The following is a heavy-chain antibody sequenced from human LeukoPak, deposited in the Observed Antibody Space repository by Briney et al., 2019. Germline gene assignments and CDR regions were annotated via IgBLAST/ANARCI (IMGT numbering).Heavy chain of an antibody. CDR2: ISYDGSNK. D-gene: IGHD4-17*01. CDR1: GFTFSSYA. CDR3: ARETGSAVGSTDFDY. Sequence: PGGSLRLSCAASGFTFSSYAIHWVRQAPGKGLEWGAVISYDGSNKYYADSVKGRFTISRDNSKNTLYLQMNSLRAEDTAVYYCARETGSAVGSTDFDYWGQGTLVTVSS. J-gene: IGHJ4*02. V-gene: IGHV3-30-3*01.